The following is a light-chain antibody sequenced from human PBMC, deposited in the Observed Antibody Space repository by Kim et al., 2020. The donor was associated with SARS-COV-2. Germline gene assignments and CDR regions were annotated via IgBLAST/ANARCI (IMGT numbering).Light chain of an antibody. Sequence: PGEIASLSGRASQSLGSEYLAGYQQTTGQPPRLLLFGADSRAAGIPDRFSGSGSGTDFTLTISRLEPEDFAVYYCQQYTRSPPAYTFGQGTKLGI. CDR2: GAD. J-gene: IGKJ2*01. CDR1: QSLGSEY. V-gene: IGKV3-20*01. CDR3: QQYTRSPPAYT.